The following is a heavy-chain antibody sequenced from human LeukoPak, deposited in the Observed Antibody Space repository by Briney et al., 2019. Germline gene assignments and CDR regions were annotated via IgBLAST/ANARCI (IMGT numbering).Heavy chain of an antibody. CDR3: AIDRSGWPIDY. D-gene: IGHD6-19*01. CDR2: ISGSGGST. Sequence: PGGSLRLSCAASGFTFSSYAMGWVRQAPGKGLEWVSGISGSGGSTYYADSVKGRFTISRDNSKNTLYLQMNSLRAEDTAVYYCAIDRSGWPIDYWGQGTLVTVSS. J-gene: IGHJ4*02. CDR1: GFTFSSYA. V-gene: IGHV3-23*01.